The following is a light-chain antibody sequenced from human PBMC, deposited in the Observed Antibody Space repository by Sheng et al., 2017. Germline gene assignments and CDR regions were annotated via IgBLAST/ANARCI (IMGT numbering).Light chain of an antibody. CDR3: QQYGTSVRT. CDR1: QSISTSY. CDR2: STS. Sequence: EIVLTQSPGTLSLSPGERATLSCRASQSISTSYLAWYQQKPGQAPGLLIHSTSNRATGIPDRFSGSGSGTDFTLTISRLEPEDFAVYYCQQYGTSVRTFGGGTNVEIK. V-gene: IGKV3-20*01. J-gene: IGKJ4*01.